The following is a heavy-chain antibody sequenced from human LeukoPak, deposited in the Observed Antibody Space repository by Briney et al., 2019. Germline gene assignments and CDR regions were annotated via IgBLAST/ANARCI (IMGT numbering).Heavy chain of an antibody. J-gene: IGHJ4*02. CDR1: GGSISSSSYY. CDR3: ASHPREAQYYYDSSGYYSNDY. CDR2: IYYSGST. V-gene: IGHV4-39*01. D-gene: IGHD3-22*01. Sequence: KASETLSLTCTVSGGSISSSSYYWGWIRQPPGKGLEWIGSIYYSGSTYYNPSLKSRVTISVDTPKNQFSLKLSSVTAADTAVYYCASHPREAQYYYDSSGYYSNDYWGQGTLVTVSS.